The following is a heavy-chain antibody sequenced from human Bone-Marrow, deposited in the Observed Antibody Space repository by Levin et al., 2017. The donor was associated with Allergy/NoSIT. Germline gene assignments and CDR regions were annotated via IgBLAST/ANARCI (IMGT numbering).Heavy chain of an antibody. V-gene: IGHV3-30*03. Sequence: PGGSLRLSCVASTVNIDTYGMHWVRQAPGKGLEWVAQISHDGGDKSYAKSVKGRFTISRDNSKNTLSLQMNNLRPADSAIYYCARDYYGDYSLFDYWGQGTLVTVSS. J-gene: IGHJ4*02. CDR1: TVNIDTYG. CDR3: ARDYYGDYSLFDY. CDR2: ISHDGGDK. D-gene: IGHD4-17*01.